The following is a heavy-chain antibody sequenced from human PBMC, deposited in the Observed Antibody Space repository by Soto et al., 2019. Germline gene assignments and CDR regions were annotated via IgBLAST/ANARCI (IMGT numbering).Heavy chain of an antibody. CDR1: GLTFRSYW. Sequence: PGGSLRLSCAASGLTFRSYWMHWVRQAPGKGLVWVSRINTDGSVAMYVDSVKGRFTISRDNSKNTLSLQMNSLRVEDSAVYYCVPRKGDPFTWGPGTLVTVSS. J-gene: IGHJ4*02. D-gene: IGHD3-16*01. CDR3: VPRKGDPFT. CDR2: INTDGSVA. V-gene: IGHV3-74*03.